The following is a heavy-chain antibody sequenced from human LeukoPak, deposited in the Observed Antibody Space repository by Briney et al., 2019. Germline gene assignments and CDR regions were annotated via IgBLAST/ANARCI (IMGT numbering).Heavy chain of an antibody. CDR3: ARDGRNGYEDDY. Sequence: GGSLRLSCAASGFSFSTYSMNWVRQAPGKGLEWVSYISSGSSTMYYAGSVRGRFTISRDNAQNSLYLQMNNLRAEDTAVYYCARDGRNGYEDDYWGQGTLVTVSS. V-gene: IGHV3-48*04. CDR2: ISSGSSTM. CDR1: GFSFSTYS. J-gene: IGHJ4*02. D-gene: IGHD5-12*01.